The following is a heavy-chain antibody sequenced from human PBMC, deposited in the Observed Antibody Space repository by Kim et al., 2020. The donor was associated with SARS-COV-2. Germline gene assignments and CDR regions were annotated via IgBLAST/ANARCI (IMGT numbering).Heavy chain of an antibody. V-gene: IGHV4-39*01. CDR2: IYYSGST. Sequence: SETLSLTCTVSGGSISSSSYYWGWIRQPPGKGLEWIGSIYYSGSTYYNPSLKSRVTISVDTSKNQFSLKLSSVTAADTAVYYCARHRRPSGFWSGYYPNHSAPYYYYMDVWGKGTTVTVSS. J-gene: IGHJ6*03. D-gene: IGHD3-3*01. CDR1: GGSISSSSYY. CDR3: ARHRRPSGFWSGYYPNHSAPYYYYMDV.